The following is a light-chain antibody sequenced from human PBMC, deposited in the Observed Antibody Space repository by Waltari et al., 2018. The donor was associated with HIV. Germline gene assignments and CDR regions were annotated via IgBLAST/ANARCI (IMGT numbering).Light chain of an antibody. J-gene: IGKJ1*01. Sequence: DIQMTQSPFILPDSVGDTVTITCRANPTLDGWLAWFQQKLGAAPDLLMYRASTLNNGVSSRFSGSGSGSEFTLTINTLQPNDFATYYCHQYSDYSPWTFGQGTKVEVK. V-gene: IGKV1-5*03. CDR3: HQYSDYSPWT. CDR2: RAS. CDR1: PTLDGW.